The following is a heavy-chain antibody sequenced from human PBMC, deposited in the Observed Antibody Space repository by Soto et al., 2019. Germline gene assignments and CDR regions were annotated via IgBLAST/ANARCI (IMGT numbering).Heavy chain of an antibody. CDR2: IHYSGST. D-gene: IGHD3-22*01. CDR3: ARAYYHSRVGLDAFDV. V-gene: IGHV4-59*02. J-gene: IGHJ3*01. CDR1: SDSVSNYY. Sequence: QVQLQESGPGLVRPSETLSLTCTVSSDSVSNYYWCWIRQPPGKGLEWIGYIHYSGSTKYSPSLKSGVTVSGDTSNNQFAQKMTYVTAADTAVYYCARAYYHSRVGLDAFDVWGQGAMVIVS.